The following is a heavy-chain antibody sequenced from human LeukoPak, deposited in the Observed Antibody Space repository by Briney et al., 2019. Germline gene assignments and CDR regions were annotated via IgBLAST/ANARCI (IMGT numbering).Heavy chain of an antibody. CDR3: ATPSSVVTGPFDY. CDR1: GSTFNNAW. D-gene: IGHD4-23*01. CDR2: IKSKTGGGTT. J-gene: IGHJ4*02. Sequence: PGGSLRLSCAASGSTFNNAWMSWVRQAPGKGLEWVGRIKSKTGGGTTDYAAPVKGRFTISRDDSKTTLYLQMNSLKTEDTAVYYCATPSSVVTGPFDYWGQGTLVTVSS. V-gene: IGHV3-15*05.